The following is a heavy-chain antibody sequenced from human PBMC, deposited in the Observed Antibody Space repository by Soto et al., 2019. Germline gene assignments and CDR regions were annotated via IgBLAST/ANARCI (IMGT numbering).Heavy chain of an antibody. CDR2: ISYDGTYK. CDR3: ANEVDVAFSSLQYGMDV. Sequence: PWGSLRLSCAASGFTFNNFAIHCVRHSPFKWREWVAFISYDGTYKYYADSVRGRFTVYRDNSKSTLFLQMNSLKFEDTAVYVCANEVDVAFSSLQYGMDVWGQGTTVTVSS. CDR1: GFTFNNFA. V-gene: IGHV3-30*14. J-gene: IGHJ6*02. D-gene: IGHD5-12*01.